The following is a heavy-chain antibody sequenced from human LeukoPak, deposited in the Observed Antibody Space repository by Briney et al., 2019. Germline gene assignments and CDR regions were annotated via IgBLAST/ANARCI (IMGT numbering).Heavy chain of an antibody. CDR2: ISSSSSYI. J-gene: IGHJ4*02. D-gene: IGHD3-22*01. CDR3: ARDFDYDSSGYSVY. CDR1: GFTFSSYS. Sequence: GGSLRLSCAASGFTFSSYSMNWVRQAPVKGLEWVSSISSSSSYIYYADSVKGRFTISRDNVKNSLYLQMNSLRAEDTAVYYCARDFDYDSSGYSVYWGQGTLVTVSS. V-gene: IGHV3-21*01.